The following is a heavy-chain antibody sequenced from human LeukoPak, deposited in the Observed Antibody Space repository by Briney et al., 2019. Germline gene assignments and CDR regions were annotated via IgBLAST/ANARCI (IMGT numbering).Heavy chain of an antibody. V-gene: IGHV3-49*03. Sequence: GGSLRLPCTASGFTFGEYAMSWFRQAPGKGLEWVGFIRDKGYAETTEYAASVKGRFTISRDDSKSIAYLQMNSLKTDDTGVYFCSRSLIFDYWGQGTLVTVSS. D-gene: IGHD3-16*02. J-gene: IGHJ4*02. CDR3: SRSLIFDY. CDR1: GFTFGEYA. CDR2: IRDKGYAETT.